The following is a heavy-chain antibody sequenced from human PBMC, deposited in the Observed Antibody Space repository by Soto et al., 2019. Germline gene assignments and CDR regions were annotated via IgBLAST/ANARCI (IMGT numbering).Heavy chain of an antibody. V-gene: IGHV3-7*01. CDR2: IKQDGSEK. D-gene: IGHD3-3*01. Sequence: EVQLVESGGGLVQPGGSLRLSCAASGFTFSSYWMSWVRQAPGKGLEWVANIKQDGSEKYYVDSVKGRFTISRDNAKNTLYLQMNSLRAEDTAVYYCASLPPPYYDFWSGYSFDYWGQGTLVTVSS. CDR3: ASLPPPYYDFWSGYSFDY. CDR1: GFTFSSYW. J-gene: IGHJ4*02.